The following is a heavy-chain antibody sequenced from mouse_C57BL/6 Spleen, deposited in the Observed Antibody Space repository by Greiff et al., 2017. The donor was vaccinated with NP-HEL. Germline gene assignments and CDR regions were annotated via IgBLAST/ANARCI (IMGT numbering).Heavy chain of an antibody. Sequence: DVMLVESGGGLVQPGGSLSLSCAASGFTFTDYYMSWVRQPPGKALEWLGFIRNKANGYTTEYSASVKGRFPISRDNSQSSLYLQMNALRAEDSATYYCARYEGWLLGYAMDYWGQGTSVTVSS. J-gene: IGHJ4*01. CDR1: GFTFTDYY. D-gene: IGHD2-3*01. CDR3: ARYEGWLLGYAMDY. CDR2: IRNKANGYTT. V-gene: IGHV7-3*01.